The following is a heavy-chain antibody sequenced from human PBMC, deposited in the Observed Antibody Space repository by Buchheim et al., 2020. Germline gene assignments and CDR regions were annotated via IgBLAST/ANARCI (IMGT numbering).Heavy chain of an antibody. CDR1: GFTFSSYG. D-gene: IGHD3-22*01. V-gene: IGHV3-33*01. CDR2: IWYDGSNK. J-gene: IGHJ4*02. CDR3: ARDAHYYDSSGYLTPPDY. Sequence: QVQLVESGGGVVQPGRSLRLSCAASGFTFSSYGMHWVRQAPGKGLEWVAVIWYDGSNKYYADSVMGRFTISRDNSKNTLYLQMNSLRAEDTAVYYCARDAHYYDSSGYLTPPDYWGQGTL.